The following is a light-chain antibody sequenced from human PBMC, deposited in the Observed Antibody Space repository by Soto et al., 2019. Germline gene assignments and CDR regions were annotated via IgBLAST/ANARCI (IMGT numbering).Light chain of an antibody. Sequence: EIVLTQSPGTLSLSPGERATLSCRASQSVSSSYLAWYQQKPGQAPRLLIYGASSRATGIPDRFSGSGSGTDFTLTISRLEPEEFAVYYCQKYGSSRRTFGQGTKVEIK. V-gene: IGKV3-20*01. CDR2: GAS. J-gene: IGKJ1*01. CDR1: QSVSSSY. CDR3: QKYGSSRRT.